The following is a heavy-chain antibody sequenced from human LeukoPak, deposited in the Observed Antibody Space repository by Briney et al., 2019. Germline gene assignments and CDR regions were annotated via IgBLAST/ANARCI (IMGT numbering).Heavy chain of an antibody. Sequence: GGSLTLSCAASGFTVSSYAMSWVRHAPGKGLEWVSAISGSARSTYYADSVKGRSTISRDTTKNTPYLQMNSLTAEATAVYSCAKVGKRDAFDIWGQGTMVTVSS. J-gene: IGHJ3*02. CDR2: ISGSARST. V-gene: IGHV3-23*01. CDR1: GFTVSSYA. CDR3: AKVGKRDAFDI.